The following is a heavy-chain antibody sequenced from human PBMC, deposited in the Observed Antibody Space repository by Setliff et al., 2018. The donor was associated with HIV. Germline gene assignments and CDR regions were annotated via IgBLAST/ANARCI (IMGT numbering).Heavy chain of an antibody. CDR1: GGTFSSYG. CDR3: ARVAHSSSYHYYGMDV. V-gene: IGHV1-69*05. D-gene: IGHD6-19*01. Sequence: SVKVSCKASGGTFSSYGISWVRQAPGQGLEWMGAIIPMFGTGFYAQKFQGRVTITTDESRTTSYMELSSLRLEDTAVYFCARVAHSSSYHYYGMDVWGQGTTVTVS. CDR2: IIPMFGTG. J-gene: IGHJ6*02.